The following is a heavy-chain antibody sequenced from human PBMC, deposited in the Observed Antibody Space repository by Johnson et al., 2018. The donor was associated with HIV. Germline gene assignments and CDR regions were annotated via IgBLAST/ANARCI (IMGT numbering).Heavy chain of an antibody. Sequence: QVQLVESGGGVVQPGRSLRLSCAASGFTFSSYAMHWVRQAPGKGLEWVAVISYDGSNKYYVDSVKGRFTISRDNSRNTLYLQMNSLRAEDTAVYYCARDLRVGAIDAFDIWGQGTMVTVSS. V-gene: IGHV3-30-3*01. D-gene: IGHD1-26*01. CDR3: ARDLRVGAIDAFDI. CDR2: ISYDGSNK. CDR1: GFTFSSYA. J-gene: IGHJ3*02.